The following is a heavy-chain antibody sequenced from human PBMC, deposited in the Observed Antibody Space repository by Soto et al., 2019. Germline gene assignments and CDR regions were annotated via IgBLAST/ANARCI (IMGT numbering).Heavy chain of an antibody. D-gene: IGHD3-16*01. CDR3: TRSSSLDFEF. CDR1: GFTFGDYA. CDR2: IRRNAYVGTT. J-gene: IGHJ4*02. V-gene: IGHV3-49*04. Sequence: PGASLRLSCTTSGFTFGDYALSCVHQDPGKGLEWVGFIRRNAYVGTTDYAASVKGRFTTSRDDSKSIAYLQMKSLRTEDTALYYCTRSSSLDFEFWGQGTRVTVSS.